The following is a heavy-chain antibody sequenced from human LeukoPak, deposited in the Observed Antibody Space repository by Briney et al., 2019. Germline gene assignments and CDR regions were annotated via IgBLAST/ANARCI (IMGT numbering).Heavy chain of an antibody. D-gene: IGHD1-14*01. V-gene: IGHV4-59*01. J-gene: IGHJ4*02. CDR1: GGPIGNYY. Sequence: SETLSLTCTVSGGPIGNYYWSWIRQPPGKGLEWIGYIYYSGSTNYTPSLKSRVTISVDTSKNQFSLRLSSVTAADTAVSYCARSPRGGTKTYFDYWGQGTLVTVSP. CDR2: IYYSGST. CDR3: ARSPRGGTKTYFDY.